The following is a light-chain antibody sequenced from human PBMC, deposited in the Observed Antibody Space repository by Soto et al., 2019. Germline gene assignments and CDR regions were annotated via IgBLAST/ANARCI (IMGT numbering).Light chain of an antibody. CDR3: QQSYSTVMYT. CDR1: QSISSH. CDR2: AAS. Sequence: DIQMTQSPSSLSASVGDRVTITCRASQSISSHLNWYQQKPGKAPKLLIYAASSLQSGVPLRFSGSGSGTDFTLTINSLQPEDFATYYCQQSYSTVMYTFGQGTKLEI. J-gene: IGKJ2*01. V-gene: IGKV1-39*01.